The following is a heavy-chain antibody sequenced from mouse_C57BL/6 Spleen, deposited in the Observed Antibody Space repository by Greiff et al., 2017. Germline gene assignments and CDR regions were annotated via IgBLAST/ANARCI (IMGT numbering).Heavy chain of an antibody. J-gene: IGHJ3*01. CDR2: LDPEDGDT. Sequence: EVQLQQSGAELVRPGASVKLSCTASGFNIKDYYMHWVKQRPEQGLEWIGRLDPEDGDTEYAPKFQGKATMTADTSSNTAYLQLSSLTSEDTAVYYCTLITTVVEGFAYWGQGTLVTVSA. CDR1: GFNIKDYY. V-gene: IGHV14-1*01. D-gene: IGHD1-1*01. CDR3: TLITTVVEGFAY.